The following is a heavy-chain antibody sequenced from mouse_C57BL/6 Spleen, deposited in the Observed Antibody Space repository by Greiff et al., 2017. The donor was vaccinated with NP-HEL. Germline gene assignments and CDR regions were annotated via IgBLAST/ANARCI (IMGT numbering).Heavy chain of an antibody. V-gene: IGHV5-6*01. CDR2: ISSGGSYT. J-gene: IGHJ4*01. CDR1: GFTFSSYG. Sequence: EVQLQESGGDLVKPGGSLKLSCAASGFTFSSYGMSWVRQTPDKRLEWVATISSGGSYTYYPDSVKGRFTISRDNAKNTLYLQMSSLKSEDTAMYYCERHKDPAREYGGQGTSVTVSS. CDR3: ERHKDPAREY.